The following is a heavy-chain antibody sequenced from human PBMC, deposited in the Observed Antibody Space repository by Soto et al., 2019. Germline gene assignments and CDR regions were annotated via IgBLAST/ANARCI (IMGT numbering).Heavy chain of an antibody. J-gene: IGHJ3*02. V-gene: IGHV3-23*01. Sequence: GALRLSCAASGFTFSSYAMSWVRQAPGKGLEWVSAISGSGGSTYYADSVKGRFTISRDNSKNTLYLQMNSLRAEDTAVYYCATESFHLSSGNDAFDIWGQGTMVTVSS. CDR1: GFTFSSYA. D-gene: IGHD3-10*02. CDR2: ISGSGGST. CDR3: ATESFHLSSGNDAFDI.